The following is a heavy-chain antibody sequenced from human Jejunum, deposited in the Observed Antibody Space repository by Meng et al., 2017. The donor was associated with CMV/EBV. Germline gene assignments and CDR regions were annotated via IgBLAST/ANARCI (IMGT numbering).Heavy chain of an antibody. Sequence: SGSYYGSWIRQPPGKGLEWIGYIYYSGSTNYNPSLKSRVTISVDTSKNQFSLKLSSVTAADTAVYYCARDGDYDFWSGYYKGLGYWGQGTLVTVSS. D-gene: IGHD3-3*01. CDR2: IYYSGST. V-gene: IGHV4-61*01. CDR1: SGSYY. CDR3: ARDGDYDFWSGYYKGLGY. J-gene: IGHJ4*02.